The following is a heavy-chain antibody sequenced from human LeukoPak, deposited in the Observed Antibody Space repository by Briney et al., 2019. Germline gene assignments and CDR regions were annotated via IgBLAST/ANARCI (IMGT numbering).Heavy chain of an antibody. V-gene: IGHV3-48*03. D-gene: IGHD5-18*01. J-gene: IGHJ4*02. CDR1: GFTFSSYE. CDR2: ISSSGSTI. CDR3: ARAGVGIQLRSPRSNYFDY. Sequence: GGSLRLSCAASGFTFSSYEMNWVRQAPGKGLEWVSYISSSGSTIYYADSVKGRFTISRDNAKNSLYLQMNSLRAEDTAVYYCARAGVGIQLRSPRSNYFDYWGQGTLVTVSS.